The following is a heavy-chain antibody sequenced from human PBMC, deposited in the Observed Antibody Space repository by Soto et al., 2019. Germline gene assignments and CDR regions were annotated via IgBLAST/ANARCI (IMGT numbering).Heavy chain of an antibody. CDR1: GGSISSYY. V-gene: IGHV4-59*01. CDR2: IYYSGST. J-gene: IGHJ3*02. D-gene: IGHD1-26*01. CDR3: ARDRFSLIVGATTGAFDI. Sequence: TSETLSLTCTVSGGSISSYYWSWIRQPPGKGLEWIGYIYYSGSTNYNPSLKSRVTISVDTSKNQFSLKLSSVTAADTAVYYCARDRFSLIVGATTGAFDIWGQGTMVTVSS.